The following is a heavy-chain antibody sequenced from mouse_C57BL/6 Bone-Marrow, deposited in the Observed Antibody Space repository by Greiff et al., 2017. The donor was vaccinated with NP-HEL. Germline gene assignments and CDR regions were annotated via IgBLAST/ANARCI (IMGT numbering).Heavy chain of an antibody. Sequence: QVHVKQSGAELVKPGASVKVSCKASGYTFTSYWMHWVKQRPGQGLEWIGRIHPSDSDTNYNQKFKGKATLTVDKSSSTAYMQLSSLTSEDSAVYYCAAIYYDYDGLDYWGQGTTLTVSS. D-gene: IGHD2-4*01. CDR1: GYTFTSYW. CDR3: AAIYYDYDGLDY. J-gene: IGHJ2*01. V-gene: IGHV1-74*01. CDR2: IHPSDSDT.